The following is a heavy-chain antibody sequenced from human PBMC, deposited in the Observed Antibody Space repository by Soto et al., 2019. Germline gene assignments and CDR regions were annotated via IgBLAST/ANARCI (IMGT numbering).Heavy chain of an antibody. Sequence: GGSLRLSCAASGFTFSSYAMSWVRQAPGKGLEWVSAISGSGGSTYYADSVKGRFTISRDNSKNTLYLQMNSLGAEDTAVYYCTRALYYDFDYWGQGTLVTVSS. V-gene: IGHV3-23*01. CDR2: ISGSGGST. CDR1: GFTFSSYA. D-gene: IGHD3-3*01. CDR3: TRALYYDFDY. J-gene: IGHJ4*02.